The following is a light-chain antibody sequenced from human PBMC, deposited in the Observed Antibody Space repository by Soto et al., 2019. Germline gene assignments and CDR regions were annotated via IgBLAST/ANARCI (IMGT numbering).Light chain of an antibody. CDR1: QSVSSD. V-gene: IGKV3-15*01. CDR2: RAS. CDR3: QHYHNWPPWT. Sequence: EIVMTQSPATLSVSPGERATRSCRASQSVSSDLAWYQQKPGQAPRLLIYRASTRATGILARFSGSGSGTDFTLTITSLQSEDFAVYYCQHYHNWPPWTFGQGTKVEIK. J-gene: IGKJ1*01.